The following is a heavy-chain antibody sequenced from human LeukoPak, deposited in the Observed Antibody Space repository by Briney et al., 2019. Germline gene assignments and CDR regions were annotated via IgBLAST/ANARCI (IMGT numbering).Heavy chain of an antibody. CDR3: TRAPSLSWFDP. D-gene: IGHD3-10*01. V-gene: IGHV3-49*04. CDR1: GFTFGDYA. J-gene: IGHJ5*02. CDR2: IRSKTHGGTT. Sequence: GGSLRLSCTASGFTFGDYAMSWARQAPGKGLEWVGFIRSKTHGGTTEYAASVKGRFIISRDDSGSIAYLQMNSLKTEDTAVYYCTRAPSLSWFDPWGQGTLVTVSS.